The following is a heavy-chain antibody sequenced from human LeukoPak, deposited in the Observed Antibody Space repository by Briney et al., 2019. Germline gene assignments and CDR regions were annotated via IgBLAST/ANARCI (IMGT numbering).Heavy chain of an antibody. Sequence: GGSLRLSCAASGFTFSNYWMSWVCQAPGKGLEWVANINQDGSEKYYVDSVKGRFTISRDNAKNSLYLQMSSLRAEDTALYYCARYCSSTNCHDAFDIWGQGTMVTVSS. CDR3: ARYCSSTNCHDAFDI. J-gene: IGHJ3*02. CDR2: INQDGSEK. D-gene: IGHD2-2*01. V-gene: IGHV3-7*01. CDR1: GFTFSNYW.